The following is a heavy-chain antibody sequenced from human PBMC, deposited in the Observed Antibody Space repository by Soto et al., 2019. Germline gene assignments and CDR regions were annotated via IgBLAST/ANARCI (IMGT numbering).Heavy chain of an antibody. J-gene: IGHJ6*02. CDR3: ARDRYYGSGSYLYYYGMDV. Sequence: GGSLRLSCAASGFTFSSYDMHWVRQATGKGLEWVSAIGTAGDTYYPGSVKGRFTISRENAKNSLYLQMNSLRAGDTAVYYCARDRYYGSGSYLYYYGMDVWGQGTTVTVPS. CDR1: GFTFSSYD. V-gene: IGHV3-13*01. D-gene: IGHD3-10*01. CDR2: IGTAGDT.